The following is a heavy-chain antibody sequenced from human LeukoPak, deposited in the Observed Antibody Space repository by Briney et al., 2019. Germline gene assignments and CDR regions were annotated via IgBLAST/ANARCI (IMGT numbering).Heavy chain of an antibody. V-gene: IGHV3-23*01. D-gene: IGHD6-13*01. J-gene: IGHJ3*02. CDR3: AKVSSSKDAFDI. CDR1: GFTFSSYA. CDR2: ISASGGST. Sequence: PGGSLRLSCAASGFTFSSYAMSWVCQAPGTGLQSVSAISASGGSTYYADSVKGRFTISRDNSKNTLYLQMNSLRAEDTAVYYCAKVSSSKDAFDIWGQGTMVTVSS.